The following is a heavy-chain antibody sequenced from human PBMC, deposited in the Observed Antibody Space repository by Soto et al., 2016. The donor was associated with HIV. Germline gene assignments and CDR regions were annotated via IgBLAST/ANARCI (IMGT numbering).Heavy chain of an antibody. CDR2: INSDGSST. D-gene: IGHD5-18*01. J-gene: IGHJ6*02. CDR3: ARVGGYSYGYRYYYYGMDV. Sequence: EVQLVESGGGLVQPGGSLRLSCAASGFTFSSYWMHWVRQAPGKGLVWVSRINSDGSSTSYAESVKGRFTISRDNAKNTLYLQMNSLRAEDTAVYYCARVGGYSYGYRYYYYGMDVWGQGPRSPSP. V-gene: IGHV3-74*01. CDR1: GFTFSSYW.